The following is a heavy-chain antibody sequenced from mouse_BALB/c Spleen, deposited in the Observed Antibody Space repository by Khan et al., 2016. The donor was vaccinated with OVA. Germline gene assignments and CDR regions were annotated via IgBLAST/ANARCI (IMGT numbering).Heavy chain of an antibody. CDR2: INSDGYYT. V-gene: IGHV5-6*01. Sequence: EVKLVESGGDLVRPGGSLKLSCAASGFTFSAYGMSWVRQTPDKRLEWVATINSDGYYTYYPDSLKGRFIISRDNAKNPLYLQMRSLQAEDTAMKYWASHVSGSFAYWGQGTLVTVSA. CDR1: GFTFSAYG. CDR3: ASHVSGSFAY. J-gene: IGHJ3*01. D-gene: IGHD1-3*01.